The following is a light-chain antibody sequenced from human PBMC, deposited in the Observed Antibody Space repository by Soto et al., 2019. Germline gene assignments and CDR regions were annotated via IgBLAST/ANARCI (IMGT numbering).Light chain of an antibody. V-gene: IGKV3-15*01. J-gene: IGKJ2*01. CDR3: QQDNNWPTFMYT. CDR1: QSVSSN. CDR2: GAS. Sequence: EIVMTQSPATLSVSPGERATLSCRASQSVSSNLAWYQQKPGQAPRLLIYGASTRATGIPARFSGRGSGTEFTLTISSMQSEDFAVYYCQQDNNWPTFMYTFCQGTKLEIK.